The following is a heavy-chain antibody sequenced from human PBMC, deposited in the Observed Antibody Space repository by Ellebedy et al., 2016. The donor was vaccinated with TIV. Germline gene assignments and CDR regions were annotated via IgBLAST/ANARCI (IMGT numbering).Heavy chain of an antibody. CDR1: GYSISRGYY. J-gene: IGHJ4*02. CDR2: ISHAGDT. V-gene: IGHV4-38-2*02. CDR3: ARGEVGDFDS. Sequence: SETLSLTXNVSGYSISRGYYWGWIRQPPGKGLQWIGIISHAGDTDYRPSLKSRVTISQDTSKNQFSLRLTSVTAADTAVYYCARGEVGDFDSWGQGVLVTVSS. D-gene: IGHD1-26*01.